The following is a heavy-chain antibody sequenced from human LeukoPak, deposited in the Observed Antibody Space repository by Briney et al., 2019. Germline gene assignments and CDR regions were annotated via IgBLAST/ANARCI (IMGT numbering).Heavy chain of an antibody. CDR3: ARVISGSSLYKYDY. Sequence: ASVKVSCKASGYTFAGYYMHWVRQAPGQGLEWMGRINPNSGGTNYAQKFQGRVTMTRDTSISTAYMELSRLRSDDTAVYYCARVISGSSLYKYDYWGQGTLVTVSS. D-gene: IGHD6-13*01. V-gene: IGHV1-2*06. J-gene: IGHJ4*02. CDR2: INPNSGGT. CDR1: GYTFAGYY.